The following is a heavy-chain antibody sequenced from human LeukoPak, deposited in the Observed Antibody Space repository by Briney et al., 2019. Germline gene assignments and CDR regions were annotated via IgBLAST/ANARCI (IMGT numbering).Heavy chain of an antibody. Sequence: GGSLRLSCAASGFTFSSYSMNWVRQAPGKGLEWVSYISSSSSTIYYADSVKGRFTISRDNAKNSLYLQMNSLRAEDTAVYYCARSGLSRFGFWGQGTLVTVSS. CDR1: GFTFSSYS. CDR2: ISSSSSTI. V-gene: IGHV3-48*01. CDR3: ARSGLSRFGF. D-gene: IGHD2/OR15-2a*01. J-gene: IGHJ4*02.